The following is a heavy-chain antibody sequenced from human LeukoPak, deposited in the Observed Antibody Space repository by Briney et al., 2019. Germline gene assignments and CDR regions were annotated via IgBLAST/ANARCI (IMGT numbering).Heavy chain of an antibody. V-gene: IGHV3-74*01. CDR3: ASRSLSGGSWYFAL. D-gene: IGHD1-26*01. J-gene: IGHJ2*01. CDR1: GFTFSSYW. CDR2: INSDGSTT. Sequence: PGGSLRLSCAASGFTFSSYWMHWVRQAPGKGLVWVSRINSDGSTTNYADSVTGRFTISRDNAKDTLYLQMNSLRAEDTAVYYRASRSLSGGSWYFALWGRGTLVTVSS.